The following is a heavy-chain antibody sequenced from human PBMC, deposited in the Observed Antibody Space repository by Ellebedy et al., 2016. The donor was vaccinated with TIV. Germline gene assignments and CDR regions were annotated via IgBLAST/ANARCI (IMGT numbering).Heavy chain of an antibody. D-gene: IGHD3-22*01. J-gene: IGHJ5*02. CDR2: IYYSGNT. Sequence: GSLRLSCIVSGGSITNYYWTWLRQPPGKGLEWIGYIYYSGNTKYNPSLESRVTMSVDTSKNQFSLKLTSVTAADTAVYFCARHDPRYYESSGFYYGGWFDPWGQGTLVTVSS. CDR3: ARHDPRYYESSGFYYGGWFDP. CDR1: GGSITNYY. V-gene: IGHV4-59*08.